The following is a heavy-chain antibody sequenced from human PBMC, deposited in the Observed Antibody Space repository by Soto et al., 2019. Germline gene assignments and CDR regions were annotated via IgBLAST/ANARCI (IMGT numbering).Heavy chain of an antibody. J-gene: IGHJ6*02. Sequence: QVQLVESGGGVVQPGRSLRLSCAASGFTFSSYGMHWVRQAPGKGLEWVAVISYDGSNKYYADSVKGRFTISRDNSKNTLYLQMNSLGAEATAVYCCANDGSGGGVRFWVGVHYYGMDGWGQGTTVTVSS. CDR2: ISYDGSNK. V-gene: IGHV3-30*18. D-gene: IGHD3-3*01. CDR3: ANDGSGGGVRFWVGVHYYGMDG. CDR1: GFTFSSYG.